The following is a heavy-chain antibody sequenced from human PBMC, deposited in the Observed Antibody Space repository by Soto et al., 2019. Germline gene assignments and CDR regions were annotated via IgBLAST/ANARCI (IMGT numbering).Heavy chain of an antibody. CDR1: GYTFTSYG. Sequence: QVQLVQSGAEVKKPGASVKVSCKASGYTFTSYGISWVRQAPGQGLEWMGWISAYNGNTNYAQKLQGRVTMTTDTSTSTAYRELRSLRSDDTAVYYCARYHGDYYYYYGMDVWGQGTTVTVSS. CDR3: ARYHGDYYYYYGMDV. J-gene: IGHJ6*02. D-gene: IGHD4-17*01. V-gene: IGHV1-18*01. CDR2: ISAYNGNT.